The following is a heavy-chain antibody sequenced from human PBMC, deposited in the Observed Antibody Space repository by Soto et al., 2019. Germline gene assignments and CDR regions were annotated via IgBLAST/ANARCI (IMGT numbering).Heavy chain of an antibody. Sequence: QVQLVESGGGVVQPGRSLRLSCAASGFTVSTYAMHWVRQAPGKGREWVALISYDGPNKYYADSVKGRFTISRDNSKNTLYLQMNGLRPEDTAVYYCARGYSGTYPPRDYWGQGTLITVSS. V-gene: IGHV3-30-3*01. CDR1: GFTVSTYA. D-gene: IGHD1-26*01. CDR2: ISYDGPNK. J-gene: IGHJ4*02. CDR3: ARGYSGTYPPRDY.